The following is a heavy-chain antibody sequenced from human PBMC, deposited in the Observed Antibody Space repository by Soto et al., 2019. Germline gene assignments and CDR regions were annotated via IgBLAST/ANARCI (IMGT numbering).Heavy chain of an antibody. CDR3: AKDLFYSNRDTTQYFDY. J-gene: IGHJ4*02. D-gene: IGHD4-4*01. V-gene: IGHV3-30*18. CDR1: GFTFSSYG. CDR2: ISYDGSNK. Sequence: QVQLVESGGGVVQPGRSLRLSCAASGFTFSSYGMHWVRQAPGKGLEWVAVISYDGSNKYYADSVKGRFTISRDNSKNTLYLQMNSLRAEDTAVYYCAKDLFYSNRDTTQYFDYWVQGTLVTVSS.